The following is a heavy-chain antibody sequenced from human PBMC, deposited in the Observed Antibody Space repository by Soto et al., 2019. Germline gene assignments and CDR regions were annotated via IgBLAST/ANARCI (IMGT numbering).Heavy chain of an antibody. CDR3: ARDRMGSLDY. D-gene: IGHD3-16*01. Sequence: SETLSLTCIVSGDSIKTNQWGWIRQPPGKGLEWIAYISNSGTANHNPSLKSRVTMSIDMARNQFSLHLNSVTAADTAVYYCARDRMGSLDYWGQGILVTVSS. CDR2: ISNSGTA. J-gene: IGHJ4*02. CDR1: GDSIKTNQ. V-gene: IGHV4-59*01.